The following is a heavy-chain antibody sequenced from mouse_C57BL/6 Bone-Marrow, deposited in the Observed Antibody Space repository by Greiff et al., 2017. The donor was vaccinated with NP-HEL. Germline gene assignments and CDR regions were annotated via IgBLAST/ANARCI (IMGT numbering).Heavy chain of an antibody. CDR2: IYPGNSDT. D-gene: IGHD1-1*01. V-gene: IGHV1-5*01. CDR1: GYTFTSYW. CDR3: TRFYYYGSSYYFDY. J-gene: IGHJ2*01. Sequence: VQLQQSGTVLARPGASVKMSCKTSGYTFTSYWMHWVKQRPGQGLEWIGAIYPGNSDTSYNQKFKGKAKLTAVTSASTAYMELSSLTNEDSEVYYCTRFYYYGSSYYFDYWGQGTTLTVSS.